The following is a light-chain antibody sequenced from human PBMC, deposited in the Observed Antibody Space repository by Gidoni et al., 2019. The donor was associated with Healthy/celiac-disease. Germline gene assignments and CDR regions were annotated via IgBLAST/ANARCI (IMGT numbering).Light chain of an antibody. Sequence: ELVFTQSPGTLPLSPGERATLSCRASQSVSSSYLAWYQQKPGQAPRLLIYGASSRATGIPDRFSGSGSGTDFTLTISRLEPEDFAVYYCQQYGSSPFTFGGGTKVEIK. CDR2: GAS. CDR1: QSVSSSY. J-gene: IGKJ4*01. CDR3: QQYGSSPFT. V-gene: IGKV3-20*01.